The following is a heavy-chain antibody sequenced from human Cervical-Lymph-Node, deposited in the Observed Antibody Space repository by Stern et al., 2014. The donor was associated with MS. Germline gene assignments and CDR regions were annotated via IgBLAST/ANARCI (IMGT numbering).Heavy chain of an antibody. V-gene: IGHV3-48*02. CDR2: ISSSSSTI. Sequence: EVHLVESGGGLVQPGGSLRLSCAASGFTFSSYSMNWVRQAPGKGLEWVSYISSSSSTIYYADSVKGRFTISRDNAKNSLYLQMNSLRDEDTAVYYCARATIYCGGDCYEDYWGQGTLVTVSS. CDR1: GFTFSSYS. D-gene: IGHD2-21*02. CDR3: ARATIYCGGDCYEDY. J-gene: IGHJ4*02.